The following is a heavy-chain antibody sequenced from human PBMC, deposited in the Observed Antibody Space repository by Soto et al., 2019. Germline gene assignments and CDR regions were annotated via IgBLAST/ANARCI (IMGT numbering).Heavy chain of an antibody. CDR1: GFTFGDYA. J-gene: IGHJ6*02. CDR2: IRSKAYGGTT. Sequence: GGSLRLSCTASGFTFGDYAMSWVRQAPGKGLEWVGFIRSKAYGGTTEYAASVKGRFTISRDDSKSIAYLQMNSLKTEDTAVYYCTRVEGVGATYYYYGMDVWGQGTTVTV. V-gene: IGHV3-49*04. CDR3: TRVEGVGATYYYYGMDV. D-gene: IGHD1-26*01.